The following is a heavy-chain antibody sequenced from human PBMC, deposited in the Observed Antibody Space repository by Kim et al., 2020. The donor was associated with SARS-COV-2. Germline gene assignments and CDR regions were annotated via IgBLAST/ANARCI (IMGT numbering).Heavy chain of an antibody. CDR1: GFTFSSYG. J-gene: IGHJ4*02. D-gene: IGHD6-13*01. Sequence: GSLRLSCPASGFTFSSYGMHWVRQAPGKGLEWVAVIWYDGSNKYYADSVKGRFTISRDNSKNTLYLQMNSLRAEDTAVYYCARDRYSSSWDYWGQGTLVTVSS. CDR3: ARDRYSSSWDY. CDR2: IWYDGSNK. V-gene: IGHV3-33*01.